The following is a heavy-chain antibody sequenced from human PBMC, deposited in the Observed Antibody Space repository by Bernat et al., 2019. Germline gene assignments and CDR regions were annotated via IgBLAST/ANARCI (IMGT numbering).Heavy chain of an antibody. CDR3: ARGGGVTPFDY. CDR2: ISAYNGNR. CDR1: GYTFTNYA. J-gene: IGHJ4*02. V-gene: IGHV1-18*01. Sequence: QVQLVQSGAEVKKPGASVKVSCKASGYTFTNYAVTWVRQAPGQGLEWMGWISAYNGNRNYAQNFQGRVTMTTDTSPNTAYMELRSLRSDDTALYYCARGGGVTPFDYWGQGALVTVSS. D-gene: IGHD3-16*01.